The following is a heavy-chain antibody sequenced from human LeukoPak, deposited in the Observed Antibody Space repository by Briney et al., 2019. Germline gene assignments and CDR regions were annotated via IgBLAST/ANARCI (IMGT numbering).Heavy chain of an antibody. CDR2: IIPIFGTA. D-gene: IGHD2-15*01. J-gene: IGHJ4*02. CDR3: AGAGKYCSGGSCYSASLGY. CDR1: GGTFSSYA. V-gene: IGHV1-69*13. Sequence: SVKVSCKASGGTFSSYAISWVRQAPGQGLEWMGGIIPIFGTANYAQKFQGRVTITADESTSTACMELSSLRSEDTAVYYCAGAGKYCSGGSCYSASLGYWGQGTLVTVSS.